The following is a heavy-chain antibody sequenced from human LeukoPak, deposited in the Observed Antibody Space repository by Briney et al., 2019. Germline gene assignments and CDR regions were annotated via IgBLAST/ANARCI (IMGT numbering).Heavy chain of an antibody. Sequence: PGGSLRLSCAASGFTFRDYWMTWVRQAPGKGLEWVANIKRDGSEKYYVDSVRGRFITSRDNAKNSLYLQMNGLRVEDTAVYYCARGPYGDYIDAFDYWGQGTLVTVSS. CDR1: GFTFRDYW. D-gene: IGHD4-17*01. V-gene: IGHV3-7*01. CDR2: IKRDGSEK. J-gene: IGHJ4*02. CDR3: ARGPYGDYIDAFDY.